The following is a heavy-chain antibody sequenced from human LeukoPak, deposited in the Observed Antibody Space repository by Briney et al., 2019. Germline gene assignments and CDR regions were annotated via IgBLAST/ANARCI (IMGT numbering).Heavy chain of an antibody. CDR3: AKDPYGYNSYYFDY. V-gene: IGHV3-23*01. D-gene: IGHD5-24*01. Sequence: AGGSLRLSCAASGFTFSSYAMSWVRQAPGKGLEWVSAISSSGGSTYYADSVKGRFTISRDNSKNTLYLQMNSLRVEDTAVYYSAKDPYGYNSYYFDYWGQGTLGTVSS. CDR1: GFTFSSYA. J-gene: IGHJ4*02. CDR2: ISSSGGST.